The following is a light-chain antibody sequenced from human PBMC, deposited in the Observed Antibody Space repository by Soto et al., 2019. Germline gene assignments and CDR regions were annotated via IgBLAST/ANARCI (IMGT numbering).Light chain of an antibody. CDR1: SSDFGGYNF. CDR3: QSYDSSLSGYV. CDR2: GNN. J-gene: IGLJ1*01. V-gene: IGLV1-40*01. Sequence: QSVLTQPASVSGSPGQWITISCTGTSSDFGGYNFVSWYQQLPGTAPKLLIYGNNNRPSGVPARFSGSKSGTSASLAIAGLQAEDEGDYYCQSYDSSLSGYVFGTGTKVTVL.